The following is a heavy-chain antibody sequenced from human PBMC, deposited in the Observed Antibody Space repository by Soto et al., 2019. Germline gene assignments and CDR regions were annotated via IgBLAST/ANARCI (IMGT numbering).Heavy chain of an antibody. CDR2: IYYSGTT. CDR1: GGSIIDYY. D-gene: IGHD1-26*01. J-gene: IGHJ6*02. V-gene: IGHV4-59*08. CDR3: ARQSGGYYYYGMDV. Sequence: SETLCLTCTLSGGSIIDYYWSCIRQPPGKGLEWIGYIYYSGTTDYSPSLKSRVTISVDTSKNQFSLKLSSVTAADSAIYYCARQSGGYYYYGMDVWGQGTTVT.